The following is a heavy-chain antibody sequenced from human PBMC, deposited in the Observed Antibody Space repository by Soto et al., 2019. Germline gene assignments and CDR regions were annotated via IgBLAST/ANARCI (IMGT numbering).Heavy chain of an antibody. V-gene: IGHV5-51*01. CDR3: ARLETNPLAAAGIPPHSDAFDI. J-gene: IGHJ3*02. Sequence: GESLKISCKGSGYSFTSYWIGWVRQMPGKGLEWMGIIYPGDSDTRYSPSFQGQVTISADKSISTAYLQWSSLKASDTAMYYCARLETNPLAAAGIPPHSDAFDIWGQGTMVTVSS. D-gene: IGHD6-13*01. CDR2: IYPGDSDT. CDR1: GYSFTSYW.